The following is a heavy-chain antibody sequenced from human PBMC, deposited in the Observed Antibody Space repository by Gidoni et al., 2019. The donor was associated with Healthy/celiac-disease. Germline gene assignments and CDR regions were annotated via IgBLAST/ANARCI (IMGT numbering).Heavy chain of an antibody. D-gene: IGHD3-16*01. V-gene: IGHV3-9*01. J-gene: IGHJ3*02. CDR1: GFTLDDYA. CDR3: AKDMGAGTI. CDR2: ISWNSGSI. Sequence: EVQLVESGGGLVQPGRSLRLSCAASGFTLDDYAMHWVRQAPGKGLGWVSGISWNSGSIGYADSVKGRFTISRDNAKNSLYLQMNSLRAEDTALYYCAKDMGAGTIWGQGTMVTVFS.